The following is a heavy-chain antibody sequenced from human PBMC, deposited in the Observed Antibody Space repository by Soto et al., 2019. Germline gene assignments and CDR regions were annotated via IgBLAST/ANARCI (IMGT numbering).Heavy chain of an antibody. J-gene: IGHJ5*02. V-gene: IGHV4-31*03. D-gene: IGHD6-19*01. Sequence: PSETLSLTCTVSGGSISSGGYYWSWIRQHPGKGLEWIGYIYYSGSTYYNPSLKSRVTISVDTSKNQFSLKLSSVTAADAAVYYCARDLASGWFKGEKWFDPWGQGTLVPVSS. CDR2: IYYSGST. CDR3: ARDLASGWFKGEKWFDP. CDR1: GGSISSGGYY.